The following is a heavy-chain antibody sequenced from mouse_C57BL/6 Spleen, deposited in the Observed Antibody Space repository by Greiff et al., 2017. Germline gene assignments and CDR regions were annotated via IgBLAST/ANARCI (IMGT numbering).Heavy chain of an antibody. J-gene: IGHJ3*01. CDR3: ARDFGGFAY. CDR1: GYSFTGYY. V-gene: IGHV1-42*01. Sequence: VQLQQSGPELVKPGASVKISCKASGYSFTGYYMNWVKQSPEKSLEWIGEINPSTGGTTYNQKFKAKATLTVDKSSSTAYMQLKSLTSEDSAVYCCARDFGGFAYWGQGTLVTVSA. CDR2: INPSTGGT.